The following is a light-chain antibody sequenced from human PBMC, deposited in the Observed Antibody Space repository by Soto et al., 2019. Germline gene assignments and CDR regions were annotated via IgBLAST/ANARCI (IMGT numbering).Light chain of an antibody. CDR3: QQRSKQPLT. V-gene: IGKV3-11*01. Sequence: ISMTQFPAILSCSPGGGATLSCRASQSVSSYLAWYQQNPGQAPRLLIYDASNRATGIPARFSGSGSGTDFTLTISSLEPEDFAVYYCQQRSKQPLTFGLGTKLDIX. CDR2: DAS. J-gene: IGKJ1*01. CDR1: QSVSSY.